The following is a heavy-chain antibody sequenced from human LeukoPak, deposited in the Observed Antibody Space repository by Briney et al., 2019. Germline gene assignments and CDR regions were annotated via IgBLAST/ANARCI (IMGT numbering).Heavy chain of an antibody. D-gene: IGHD6-13*01. CDR1: GFTVSSNY. J-gene: IGHJ5*02. Sequence: GGSLRLSCAASGFTVSSNYMSWVRQAPGKGLEWVSVIYSGGSTYYADSVKGRFTISRDNSKNTLYLQMNSLRAEDTAVYYCARDKSSSWDLNWFDPWGQGTLVTVSS. V-gene: IGHV3-53*01. CDR2: IYSGGST. CDR3: ARDKSSSWDLNWFDP.